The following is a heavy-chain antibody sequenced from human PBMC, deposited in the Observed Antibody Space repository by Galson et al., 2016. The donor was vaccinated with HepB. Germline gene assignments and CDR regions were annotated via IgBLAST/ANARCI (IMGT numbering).Heavy chain of an antibody. CDR1: GFTFSSYA. J-gene: IGHJ4*02. Sequence: LRLSCAASGFTFSSYAMSWVRQAPGKGLEWVSVISGSGGSTYYADSVKGRFTISRDNSKNTLYLQMNSLRAEDTAVYYCAKVGSQLWFSLRTPPPAYFDYWGQGTLVTVSS. CDR3: AKVGSQLWFSLRTPPPAYFDY. CDR2: ISGSGGST. V-gene: IGHV3-23*01. D-gene: IGHD5-18*01.